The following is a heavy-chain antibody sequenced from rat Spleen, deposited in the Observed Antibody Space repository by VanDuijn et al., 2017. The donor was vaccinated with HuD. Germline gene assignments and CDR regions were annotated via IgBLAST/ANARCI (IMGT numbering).Heavy chain of an antibody. Sequence: EVQLVESGGGLVQPGRSLKLSCAASGFTFNNYGMAWVRQAPTKGLEWVAAISYDGITTYYRDSVKGRFTISRDDAKNTLNLQMDSLRSEDTATYYCAKVLSGSFDYWGQGVMVTVSS. D-gene: IGHD5-1*01. CDR2: ISYDGITT. J-gene: IGHJ2*01. CDR3: AKVLSGSFDY. V-gene: IGHV5-29*01. CDR1: GFTFNNYG.